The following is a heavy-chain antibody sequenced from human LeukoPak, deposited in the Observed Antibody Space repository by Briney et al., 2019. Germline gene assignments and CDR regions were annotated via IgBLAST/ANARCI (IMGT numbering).Heavy chain of an antibody. D-gene: IGHD2-15*01. CDR1: GFTFGDYA. V-gene: IGHV3-9*01. CDR3: AKGGSGDIVVVVAATPCDY. Sequence: GGSLSLSCAASGFTFGDYAMHWVRQAPGKGLEWVSGISWNSGSIGYADSVKGRFTISRDNAKNSLYLQMNSLRAEDTALYYCAKGGSGDIVVVVAATPCDYWGQGTLVTVSS. J-gene: IGHJ4*02. CDR2: ISWNSGSI.